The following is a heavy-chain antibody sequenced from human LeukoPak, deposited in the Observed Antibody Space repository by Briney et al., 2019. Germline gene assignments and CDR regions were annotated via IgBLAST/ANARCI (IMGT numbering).Heavy chain of an antibody. CDR2: INSVGSA. Sequence: GGSLRLSCAASGFTVSSNYMSWVRQAPGKGLEWVSVINSVGSAYYADSVKGRFTISRDNSKNTLYLQMNSLRAEDTAVYYCARDPITIFGVVSRSYYYYGMDVWGQGTTVTVSS. V-gene: IGHV3-66*01. CDR3: ARDPITIFGVVSRSYYYYGMDV. J-gene: IGHJ6*02. CDR1: GFTVSSNY. D-gene: IGHD3-3*01.